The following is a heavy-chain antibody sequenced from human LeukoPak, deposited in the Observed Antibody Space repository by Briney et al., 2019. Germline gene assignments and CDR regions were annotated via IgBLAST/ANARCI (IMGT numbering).Heavy chain of an antibody. CDR1: GFIFDDYA. V-gene: IGHV3-43D*03. CDR3: AKDTTKSPYYYYMDV. D-gene: IGHD1-26*01. J-gene: IGHJ6*03. Sequence: GGSLRLSCAASGFIFDDYAMHWVRQAPGKGLEWVSLITWDGGSIHYADSVKGRFTISRDNSKNSLYLQMNSLRAEDSALYYCAKDTTKSPYYYYMDVWGKGTTVTVSS. CDR2: ITWDGGSI.